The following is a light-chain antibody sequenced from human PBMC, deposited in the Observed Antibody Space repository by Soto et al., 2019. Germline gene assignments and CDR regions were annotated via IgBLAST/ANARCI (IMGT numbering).Light chain of an antibody. V-gene: IGKV1-5*03. Sequence: DIQMTQSPSTLSASVGDRVTITCRASQSISYCLAWYQQKPGKAPKLLIYKASSLESGVPSRFSGSGSGTEFTLTISSLQPGDFATYYCQQYSDYPWTVGQETMVEIK. CDR1: QSISYC. CDR2: KAS. J-gene: IGKJ1*01. CDR3: QQYSDYPWT.